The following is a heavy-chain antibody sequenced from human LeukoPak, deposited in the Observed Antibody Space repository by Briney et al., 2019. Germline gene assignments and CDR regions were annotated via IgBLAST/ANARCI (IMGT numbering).Heavy chain of an antibody. J-gene: IGHJ5*02. Sequence: GGPLRLSCAASGFTFSSYEMNWVRQAPGKGLEWVSAISGSGGSTYYADSVKGRFTISRDNSKNTLYLQMNSLRAEDTAVYYCAKFVGSRRFDPWGQGTLVTVSS. CDR2: ISGSGGST. CDR1: GFTFSSYE. V-gene: IGHV3-23*01. D-gene: IGHD6-13*01. CDR3: AKFVGSRRFDP.